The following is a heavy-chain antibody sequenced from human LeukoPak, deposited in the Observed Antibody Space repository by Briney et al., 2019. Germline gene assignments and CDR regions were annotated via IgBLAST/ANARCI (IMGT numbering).Heavy chain of an antibody. CDR1: GGSFTIYS. J-gene: IGHJ4*02. CDR3: ARRVRSADYRLDY. D-gene: IGHD4-11*01. V-gene: IGHV4-34*01. CDR2: ISPSGNT. Sequence: PSETLSLTCAVYGGSFTIYSWTWIRQPPGKSLEWVGEISPSGNTQYNPSLKSRVTISLDASKSQFYLKLNSVTAADTAVYYCARRVRSADYRLDYWGQGTLVTVFS.